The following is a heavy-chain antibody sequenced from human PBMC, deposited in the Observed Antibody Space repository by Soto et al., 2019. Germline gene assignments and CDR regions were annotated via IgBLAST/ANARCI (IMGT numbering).Heavy chain of an antibody. Sequence: ASVKVSCKASGYTFTSYGISWVRQAPGQGLEWMGWISAYNGNTNYAQKLQGRVTMTTDTSTSTAYMELRSLRSDDTAVYYCAIDGAYWPAAMNSFDYWGQGTLVTVSS. CDR1: GYTFTSYG. CDR3: AIDGAYWPAAMNSFDY. J-gene: IGHJ4*02. V-gene: IGHV1-18*01. D-gene: IGHD2-2*01. CDR2: ISAYNGNT.